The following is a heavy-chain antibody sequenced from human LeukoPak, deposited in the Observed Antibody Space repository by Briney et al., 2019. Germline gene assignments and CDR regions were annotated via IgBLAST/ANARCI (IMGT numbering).Heavy chain of an antibody. D-gene: IGHD2-2*01. CDR2: ISAYNGNT. J-gene: IGHJ4*02. V-gene: IGHV1-18*01. CDR3: ARGPAVGGYCSSTSCMYFDY. Sequence: GASVKVSCKASGYTFTSYGISWVRQALGQGLEWMGWISAYNGNTNYAQKLQGRVTMTTDTSTSTAYMELRSLRSDDTAVYYCARGPAVGGYCSSTSCMYFDYWGQGTLVTVSS. CDR1: GYTFTSYG.